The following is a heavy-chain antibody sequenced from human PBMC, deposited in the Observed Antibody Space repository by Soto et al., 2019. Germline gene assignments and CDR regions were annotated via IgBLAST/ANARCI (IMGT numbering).Heavy chain of an antibody. CDR1: GYTFTSYG. CDR2: ISAYNGNT. J-gene: IGHJ5*02. CDR3: ARDIVVVPAATRRNWFDP. D-gene: IGHD2-2*01. Sequence: ASVKVSCKASGYTFTSYGISWVRQAPGQGLEWMGWISAYNGNTNYAQKLQGRVTMTTDTSTSTAYMGLRSLRSDDTAVYYCARDIVVVPAATRRNWFDPWGQGTLVTVSS. V-gene: IGHV1-18*04.